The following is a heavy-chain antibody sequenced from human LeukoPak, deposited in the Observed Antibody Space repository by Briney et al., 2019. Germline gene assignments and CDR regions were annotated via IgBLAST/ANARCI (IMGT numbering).Heavy chain of an antibody. CDR2: LYVNENR. Sequence: GGSLRLSCTASEFTFNKYAMNWVRQAPGKGLEWISILYVNENRYYADSVKGRFIISRDTSKNTLYLQMNSLRAEDTAMYYCVREDLGVDYWGQGTLVTVSS. CDR1: EFTFNKYA. V-gene: IGHV3-53*01. D-gene: IGHD1-26*01. CDR3: VREDLGVDY. J-gene: IGHJ4*02.